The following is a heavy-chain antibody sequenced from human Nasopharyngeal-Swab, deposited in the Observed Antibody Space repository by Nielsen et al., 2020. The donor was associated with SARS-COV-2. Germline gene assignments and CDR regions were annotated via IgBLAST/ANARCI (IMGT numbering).Heavy chain of an antibody. D-gene: IGHD3-10*01. J-gene: IGHJ4*02. Sequence: GGSLRLSCAASGFTFSSYGMHWVRQAPGKGLEWVAVISYDGSNKYYADSVKGRFTISRDNSKNTLYLQMNSLRAEDTAVYYCGAYYYGSGTDFDYWGQGTLVTVSS. CDR3: GAYYYGSGTDFDY. CDR2: ISYDGSNK. CDR1: GFTFSSYG. V-gene: IGHV3-30*03.